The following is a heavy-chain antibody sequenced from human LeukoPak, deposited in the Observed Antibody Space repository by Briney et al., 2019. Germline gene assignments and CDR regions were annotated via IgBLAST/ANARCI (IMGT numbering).Heavy chain of an antibody. CDR1: GFTFSSYA. Sequence: PGGSLRLSCAASGFTFSSYAMSWVRQAPGKGLEWVSAISGSADSTYYADSVKGRFTISRDNSKNKLYMQIDTLTPDHPAVYYCAKDKGVAGHDYWGQGTLVTVSS. J-gene: IGHJ4*02. D-gene: IGHD3-3*01. CDR2: ISGSADST. V-gene: IGHV3-23*01. CDR3: AKDKGVAGHDY.